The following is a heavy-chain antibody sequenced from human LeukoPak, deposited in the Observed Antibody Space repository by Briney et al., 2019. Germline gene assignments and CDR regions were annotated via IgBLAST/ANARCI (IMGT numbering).Heavy chain of an antibody. CDR2: IYTSGST. V-gene: IGHV4-59*10. J-gene: IGHJ6*03. CDR3: ARGPLGYYDSSGYHDSYYYYYMDV. Sequence: PSXXLSLTCAVYGGSFSGYYWSWIRQPAGKGLEWIGRIYTSGSTNYNPSLKRRVTISVDTSKNQFSLKLSSVTAADTAVYYCARGPLGYYDSSGYHDSYYYYYMDVWGKGTTVTVSS. CDR1: GGSFSGYY. D-gene: IGHD3-22*01.